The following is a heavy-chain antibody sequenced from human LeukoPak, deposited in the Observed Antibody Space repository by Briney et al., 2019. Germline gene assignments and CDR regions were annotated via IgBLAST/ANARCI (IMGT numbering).Heavy chain of an antibody. CDR3: ARGRGGYYFDY. V-gene: IGHV3-21*01. J-gene: IGHJ4*02. CDR1: GFTFSSYE. CDR2: ISSSSSYI. Sequence: GGSLRLSCAASGFTFSSYEMNWVRQAPGKGLEWVSSISSSSSYIYYADSVKGRFTISRDNAKNSLYLQMNSLGAEDTAVYYCARGRGGYYFDYWGQGTLVTVSS. D-gene: IGHD3-16*01.